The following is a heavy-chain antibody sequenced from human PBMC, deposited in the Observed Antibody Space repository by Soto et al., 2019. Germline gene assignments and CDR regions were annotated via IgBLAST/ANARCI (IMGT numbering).Heavy chain of an antibody. Sequence: PETLSLTCNLSGGSISSSTYYWGWFRQHPGKRLERIGSIYYSGSTYYNQSLKSRVTISVHTSKIQFSLKLSSVAAADTAVYYCARRGSGSYSNYWGQGNLVNVSS. D-gene: IGHD3-10*01. CDR1: GGSISSSTYY. CDR2: IYYSGST. CDR3: ARRGSGSYSNY. V-gene: IGHV4-39*01. J-gene: IGHJ4*02.